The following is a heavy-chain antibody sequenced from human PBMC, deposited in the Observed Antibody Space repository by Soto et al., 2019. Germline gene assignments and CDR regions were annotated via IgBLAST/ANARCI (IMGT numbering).Heavy chain of an antibody. CDR3: ARDDSVLGAFDS. CDR1: GFTFSSYG. D-gene: IGHD3-22*01. Sequence: QVQLVESGGGVVQPGRSLRLSCAASGFTFSSYGMHWVRQAPGTGLEWVAVIWYDGSNKYYADSVKGRFTISRDNSKNTLYLQMNSLRAEDTAVYYCARDDSVLGAFDSWGQGTMVTVSS. CDR2: IWYDGSNK. V-gene: IGHV3-33*01. J-gene: IGHJ3*02.